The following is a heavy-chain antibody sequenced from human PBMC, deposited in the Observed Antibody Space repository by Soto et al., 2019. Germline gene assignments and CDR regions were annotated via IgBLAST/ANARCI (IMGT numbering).Heavy chain of an antibody. J-gene: IGHJ4*02. CDR3: ARYYGSGTKVDLEYYFDX. D-gene: IGHD3-10*01. Sequence: SETLSLTFTVSGGSISSYYWSWIRQPPGKGLEWIVYIYYSGSTNYKPALKSRVTISVDTSKNQFSLKLSSVTAADTAVYYCARYYGSGTKVDLEYYFDXWGQGTTVTVSX. V-gene: IGHV4-59*01. CDR1: GGSISSYY. CDR2: IYYSGST.